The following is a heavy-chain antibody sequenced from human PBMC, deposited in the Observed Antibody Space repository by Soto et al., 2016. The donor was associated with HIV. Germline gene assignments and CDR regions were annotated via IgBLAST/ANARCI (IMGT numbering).Heavy chain of an antibody. CDR2: LWYDGSQD. CDR3: ARGGDGEFYFLDY. Sequence: VQLVESGGGVVQPGGSLRLSCAASGFNFKNYAMHWVRQSPGKGLEWVAVLWYDGSQDSYTNSVKGRFSIFRDNSKNMVYLQMNGLRAEDTAVYFCARGGDGEFYFLDYWGQGTLVTVXS. D-gene: IGHD3-10*01. J-gene: IGHJ4*02. CDR1: GFNFKNYA. V-gene: IGHV3-33*01.